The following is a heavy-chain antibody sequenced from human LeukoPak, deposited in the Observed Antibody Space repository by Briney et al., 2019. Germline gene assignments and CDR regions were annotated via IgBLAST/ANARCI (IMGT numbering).Heavy chain of an antibody. D-gene: IGHD6-19*01. CDR3: ARIAVAGNLDY. CDR1: GGAINSGTYH. Sequence: SETLSLTCTVSGGAINSGTYHWSWIRQYPGKGLEWIGHITYGGTTYYNPSLKSQVTISLDTSRNRFSLKLNSVTAADTAVYYCARIAVAGNLDYWGQGTLVTVSS. V-gene: IGHV4-31*01. CDR2: ITYGGTT. J-gene: IGHJ4*02.